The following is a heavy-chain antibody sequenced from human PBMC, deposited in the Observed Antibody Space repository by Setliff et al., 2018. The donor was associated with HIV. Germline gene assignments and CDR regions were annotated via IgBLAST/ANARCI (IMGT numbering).Heavy chain of an antibody. CDR2: IYYNGDT. CDR3: ARRLVVVAAEDYFDS. Sequence: PSETLSLTCSVSGDSISNSAYFWGWIRQPSGKGLEYIGSIYYNGDTYYNPSLKSRVTISVETSNNQFSLKLRSVTAADTAVYYCARRLVVVAAEDYFDSWGQGALVTVSS. J-gene: IGHJ4*02. CDR1: GDSISNSAYF. D-gene: IGHD2-15*01. V-gene: IGHV4-39*01.